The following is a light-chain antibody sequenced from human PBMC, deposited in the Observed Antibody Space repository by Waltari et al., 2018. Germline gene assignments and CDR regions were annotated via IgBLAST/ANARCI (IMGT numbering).Light chain of an antibody. CDR2: GTS. CDR1: SSNIGAGYD. Sequence: QSVLTQPPSVSGAPGQRVTISCTGSSSNIGAGYDVHWYQQLPGTAPKLPVYGTSNRPSGVPDRFSGSKSGTSASLAITGLQAEDEADYYCQSYDSSLSGRVVFGGGTKLTVL. V-gene: IGLV1-40*01. CDR3: QSYDSSLSGRVV. J-gene: IGLJ2*01.